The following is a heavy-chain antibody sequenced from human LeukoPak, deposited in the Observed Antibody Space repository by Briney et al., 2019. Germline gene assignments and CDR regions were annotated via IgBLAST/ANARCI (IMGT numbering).Heavy chain of an antibody. CDR2: IIPIFGTA. D-gene: IGHD4-17*01. CDR1: GYTFTAYY. CDR3: ARENPRAYGDYGGPFDY. J-gene: IGHJ4*02. V-gene: IGHV1-69*06. Sequence: ASVKVSCKASGYTFTAYYMHWVRQAPGQGLEWMGGIIPIFGTANYAQKFQGRVTITADKSTSTAYMELSSLRSEDTAVYYCARENPRAYGDYGGPFDYWGQGTLVTVSS.